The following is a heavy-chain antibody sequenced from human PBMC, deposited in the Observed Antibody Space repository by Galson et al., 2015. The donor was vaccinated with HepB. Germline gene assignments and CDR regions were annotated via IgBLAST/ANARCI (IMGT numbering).Heavy chain of an antibody. CDR2: ISGSDSGT. D-gene: IGHD6-13*01. CDR3: AKYPSGIRPFDY. CDR1: GFSFSTYG. Sequence: SLRLSCAASGFSFSTYGMSWVRQAAGEGLEWVAYISGSDSGTGYGDSVKGRLTISRDNSKNTVYLQMNSLRAEDTAIYYCAKYPSGIRPFDYWGQGTLVTVSS. V-gene: IGHV3-23*01. J-gene: IGHJ4*02.